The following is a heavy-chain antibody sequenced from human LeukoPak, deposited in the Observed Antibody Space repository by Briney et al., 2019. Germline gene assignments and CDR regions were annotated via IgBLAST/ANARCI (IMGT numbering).Heavy chain of an antibody. J-gene: IGHJ6*03. V-gene: IGHV4-61*02. CDR2: IYTSGST. CDR1: GYSISSGYY. CDR3: ARARDSGYDVYYYYMDV. Sequence: SETLSLTCTVSGYSISSGYYWSWIRQPAGKGLEWIGRIYTSGSTNYNPSLKSRVTISVDTSKNQFSLKLSSVTAADTAVYYCARARDSGYDVYYYYMDVWGKGTTVTISS. D-gene: IGHD5-12*01.